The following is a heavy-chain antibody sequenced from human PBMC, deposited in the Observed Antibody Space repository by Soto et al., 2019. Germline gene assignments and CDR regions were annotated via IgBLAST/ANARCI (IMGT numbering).Heavy chain of an antibody. Sequence: EVQLWESGGGLVQPGGSLRLSCAASGSTFSSYAMSWVRQAPGKGLEWVSVISGSGDSTYYADSVKGRFTISRDNSKKTLYVQMISVRAEDTAEYYCARELGYCSGGNCYMDGAFDFWGQGTMVTVSS. CDR3: ARELGYCSGGNCYMDGAFDF. J-gene: IGHJ3*01. CDR2: ISGSGDST. V-gene: IGHV3-23*01. CDR1: GSTFSSYA. D-gene: IGHD2-15*01.